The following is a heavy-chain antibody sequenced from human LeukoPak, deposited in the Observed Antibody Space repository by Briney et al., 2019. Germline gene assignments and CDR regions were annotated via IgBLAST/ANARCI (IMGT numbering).Heavy chain of an antibody. CDR2: INSDGTIT. CDR1: GFIFSSYW. Sequence: PGGSLRLSCAASGFIFSSYWMHWVRQIPGKGLVWVSRINSDGTITNYADSVKGRFTISRDSAKNTVYLQMNSLTAEDTAVYYCAGDMTGNVADYWGQGTLVTVSS. J-gene: IGHJ4*02. V-gene: IGHV3-74*01. CDR3: AGDMTGNVADY. D-gene: IGHD3-9*01.